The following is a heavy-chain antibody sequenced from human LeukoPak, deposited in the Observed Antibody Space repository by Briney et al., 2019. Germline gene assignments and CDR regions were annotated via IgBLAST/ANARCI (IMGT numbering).Heavy chain of an antibody. Sequence: SQTLSLTCTVSGGSISSGSYYWSWIRQPAGKGLEWIGRLYTSGSTNYNPSPKSRVTISVDTSKNQFSLKLSSVTAADTAVYYCARDRYDSSAYYSDYWGQGTLVTVSS. D-gene: IGHD3-22*01. CDR2: LYTSGST. J-gene: IGHJ4*02. CDR1: GGSISSGSYY. V-gene: IGHV4-61*02. CDR3: ARDRYDSSAYYSDY.